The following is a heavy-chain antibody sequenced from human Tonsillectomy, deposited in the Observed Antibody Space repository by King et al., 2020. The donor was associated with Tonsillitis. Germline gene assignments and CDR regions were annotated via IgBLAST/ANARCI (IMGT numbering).Heavy chain of an antibody. J-gene: IGHJ5*02. CDR2: IIPIFGTA. CDR3: ARFLGGSATDPLFDP. D-gene: IGHD3-16*01. Sequence: QLVQSGAEVKKPGSSVKVSCKASGGTFSNYGISWVRQSPGQGLEWMGGIIPIFGTANYTQKFQGRFTITADESTSTAYMELSRLRSEDTSVYYCARFLGGSATDPLFDPWGQGTLVTVSS. V-gene: IGHV1-69*01. CDR1: GGTFSNYG.